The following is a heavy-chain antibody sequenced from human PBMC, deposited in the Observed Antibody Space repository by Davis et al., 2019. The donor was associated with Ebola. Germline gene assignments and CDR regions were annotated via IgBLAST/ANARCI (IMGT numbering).Heavy chain of an antibody. Sequence: ASVKVSCKASGYTFTSYYMHWVRQAPGQGLEWMGVINPSGGATNYAQKFQGRVTMTRDTSTSTVYMELSSLRSEDTAVYSCARSPHVSNPFDYWGQGTLVTVSS. D-gene: IGHD6-13*01. V-gene: IGHV1-46*01. CDR2: INPSGGAT. J-gene: IGHJ4*02. CDR3: ARSPHVSNPFDY. CDR1: GYTFTSYY.